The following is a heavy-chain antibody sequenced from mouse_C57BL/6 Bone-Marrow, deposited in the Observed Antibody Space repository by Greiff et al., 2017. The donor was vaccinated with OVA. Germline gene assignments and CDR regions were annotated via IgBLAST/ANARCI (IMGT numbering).Heavy chain of an antibody. J-gene: IGHJ2*01. Sequence: QVQLQQSGAELAKPGASVKLSCKASGYTFTSYWMQWVKQRPGQGLEWIGEIDPSDSYTNYNQKFKGKATLTVDTSSSTAYMQLSSLTSEDSAVYYCARFRLGPYYFDYWGQGTTLTVSS. V-gene: IGHV1-50*01. CDR1: GYTFTSYW. D-gene: IGHD4-1*01. CDR2: IDPSDSYT. CDR3: ARFRLGPYYFDY.